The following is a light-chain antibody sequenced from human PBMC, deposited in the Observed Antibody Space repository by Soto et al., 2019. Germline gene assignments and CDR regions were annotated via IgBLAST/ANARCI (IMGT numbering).Light chain of an antibody. CDR1: SSDVGGYNY. Sequence: QSALTQPASVSGSPGQSITISCTGTSSDVGGYNYVSWYQQHPGKAPKVMIYDVSNRPSGVSNRFSGSKSGNTASLTISGLQAEDEAEYYCSSYTSSSTVFGTGTKVTVL. CDR3: SSYTSSSTV. CDR2: DVS. V-gene: IGLV2-14*03. J-gene: IGLJ1*01.